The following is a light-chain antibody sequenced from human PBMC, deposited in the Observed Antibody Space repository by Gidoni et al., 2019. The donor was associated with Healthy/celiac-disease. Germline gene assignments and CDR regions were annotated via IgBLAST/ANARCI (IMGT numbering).Light chain of an antibody. CDR3: QQYTNSLT. V-gene: IGKV3-20*01. J-gene: IGKJ4*01. CDR1: QSVKSNY. CDR2: GAS. Sequence: EIVFTQSPDTLSLSPGERATLSCRASQSVKSNYLAWYQQKPGQAPRLLISGASIRATGIPDRFSGSGSGTDFTLTISRLEPEDFAVYYCQQYTNSLTFGGGTKVEIK.